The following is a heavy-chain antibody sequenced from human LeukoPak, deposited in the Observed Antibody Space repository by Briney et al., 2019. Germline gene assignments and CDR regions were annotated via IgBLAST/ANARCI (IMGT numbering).Heavy chain of an antibody. D-gene: IGHD3-10*01. V-gene: IGHV4-30-2*01. J-gene: IGHJ4*02. Sequence: PSETLSLTCTVSGGSFSSGGYYWSWIRQPPGKGLEWIGYIYHSGTTYYNPSLRSRVSISVDRSKNQFSLKLSSVTAADTAVYYCARVQKFGYIYASFDYWGQGTLVTVSS. CDR2: IYHSGTT. CDR1: GGSFSSGGYY. CDR3: ARVQKFGYIYASFDY.